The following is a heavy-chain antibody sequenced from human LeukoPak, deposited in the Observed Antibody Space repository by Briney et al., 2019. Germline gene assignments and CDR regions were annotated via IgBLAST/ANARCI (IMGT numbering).Heavy chain of an antibody. D-gene: IGHD6-6*01. CDR3: ASLRPGI. CDR1: GGSFSGDY. V-gene: IGHV4-34*01. Sequence: SETLSLTCAVYGGSFSGDYRSWIRQPPGKGLEWIGEINHSGSTNYNPSLKSRVTISVDTSKNQLSLKLSSVTAADTAVYYCASLRPGIWGHGTMVTVSS. CDR2: INHSGST. J-gene: IGHJ3*02.